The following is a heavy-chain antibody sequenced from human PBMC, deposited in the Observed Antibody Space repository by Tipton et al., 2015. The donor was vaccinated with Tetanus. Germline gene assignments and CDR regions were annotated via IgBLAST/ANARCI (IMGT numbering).Heavy chain of an antibody. J-gene: IGHJ4*02. D-gene: IGHD6-19*01. CDR2: IWYDGNNK. CDR3: ARDMMQSSTAFTPPFHH. V-gene: IGHV3-33*01. CDR1: GFTFNSYA. Sequence: SLRLSCAASGFTFNSYAMHWVRHIPGKGLEWVAVIWYDGNNKYYADSVKGRFAISRDNSKNIMYLQMNNLRADDTALYYCARDMMQSSTAFTPPFHHWGQGALVIVSS.